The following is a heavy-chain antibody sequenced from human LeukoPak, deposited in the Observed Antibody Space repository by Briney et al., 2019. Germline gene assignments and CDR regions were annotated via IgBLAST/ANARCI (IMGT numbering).Heavy chain of an antibody. CDR1: GGSISSYY. V-gene: IGHV4-4*07. J-gene: IGHJ6*03. Sequence: SETLSLTCTVYGGSISSYYWSWIRQPAGKGLEWIGRIYTSGSTNYNPSLKSRVTMAVDTPKNQFSLKLSSVTAADTAVYYCARGTEDIVVVPAAIRAYYYYYYMDVWGKGTTVTVSS. CDR2: IYTSGST. D-gene: IGHD2-2*01. CDR3: ARGTEDIVVVPAAIRAYYYYYYMDV.